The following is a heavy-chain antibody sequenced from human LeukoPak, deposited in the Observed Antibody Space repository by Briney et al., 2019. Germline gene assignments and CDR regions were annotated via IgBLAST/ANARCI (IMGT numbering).Heavy chain of an antibody. D-gene: IGHD3-10*01. CDR1: GFTFSSYS. V-gene: IGHV3-21*01. CDR3: ARDRNYYGSGSNFDY. Sequence: RGSLRLSCAASGFTFSSYSMNWVRQAPGKGLEWVSSISSSSSYIYYADSVKGRFTISRDNAKNSLYLQMNSLRAEDTAVYYCARDRNYYGSGSNFDYWGQGTLVTVSS. CDR2: ISSSSSYI. J-gene: IGHJ4*02.